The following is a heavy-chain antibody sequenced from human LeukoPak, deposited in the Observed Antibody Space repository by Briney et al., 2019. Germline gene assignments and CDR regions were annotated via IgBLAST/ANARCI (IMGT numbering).Heavy chain of an antibody. J-gene: IGHJ6*04. CDR1: GGYMNSYY. CDR2: ILYSGST. CDR3: ARAKFYCSSTREDCHYYGMDV. Sequence: SESLSLTCTVSGGYMNSYYWSWIRQPPGKGLEWIAYILYSGSTNTNPSLKSRVTISVDTSKNQFSLKLSSVTAADTAVYYCARAKFYCSSTREDCHYYGMDVWGKGTTVTVSS. V-gene: IGHV4-59*01. D-gene: IGHD2-2*01.